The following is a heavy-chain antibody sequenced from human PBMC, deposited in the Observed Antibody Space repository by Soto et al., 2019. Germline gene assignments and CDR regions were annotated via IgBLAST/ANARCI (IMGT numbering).Heavy chain of an antibody. CDR2: ISYDGSNK. J-gene: IGHJ4*02. CDR3: AREGGPGIAVAGRRVSLNYFDY. CDR1: GFTFSSYA. D-gene: IGHD6-13*01. Sequence: QVQLVESGGGVVQPGRSLRLSCAASGFTFSSYAMHWVRQAPGKGLEWVAVISYDGSNKYYADSVKGRFTISRDNSKNTLYLQMNSLRAEDTAVYYCAREGGPGIAVAGRRVSLNYFDYWGQGTLVTVSS. V-gene: IGHV3-30-3*01.